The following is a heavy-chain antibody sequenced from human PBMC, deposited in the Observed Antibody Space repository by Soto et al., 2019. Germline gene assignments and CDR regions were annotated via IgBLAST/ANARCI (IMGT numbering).Heavy chain of an antibody. D-gene: IGHD1-1*01. CDR2: ISWNSGSI. CDR3: AKVSTTHTFGPLDP. CDR1: GFTFDDYG. Sequence: EVQLVESGGGLVQPGRSVRLSCAASGFTFDDYGMHWVRHAPGKGLEWVSGISWNSGSIGYADSVKGRFIISRDNAKNSVYLQMNNLRPEDTAFYFCAKVSTTHTFGPLDPWGQGTLVTVSS. J-gene: IGHJ5*02. V-gene: IGHV3-9*01.